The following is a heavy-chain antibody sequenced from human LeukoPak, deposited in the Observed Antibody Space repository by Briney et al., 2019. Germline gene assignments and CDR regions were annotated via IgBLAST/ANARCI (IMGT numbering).Heavy chain of an antibody. CDR2: IISIFCTE. CDR1: AGSFSSYA. Sequence: ASVNVSCMPSAGSFSSYAISWVRQAHEQGLEWMGWIISIFCTENYAEKFEGRVTTTASESSRKAYMEQSSLRSEDNAVYYCARNGFGGNSALFDYWGRGTLVTVSS. CDR3: ARNGFGGNSALFDY. D-gene: IGHD4-23*01. V-gene: IGHV1-69*01. J-gene: IGHJ4*02.